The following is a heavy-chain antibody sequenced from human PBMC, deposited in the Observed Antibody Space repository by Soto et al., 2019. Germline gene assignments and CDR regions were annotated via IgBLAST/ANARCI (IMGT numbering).Heavy chain of an antibody. CDR1: GYTFNNYG. V-gene: IGHV1-18*01. CDR2: ISVYNGNK. J-gene: IGHJ6*02. D-gene: IGHD3-10*01. CDR3: ARVAITLIRGLKVDFYRMDV. Sequence: GASVKVSCKASGYTFNNYGITWVRQAPGQGLEWLGWISVYNGNKNYAKKVQGRVSMTADTSTSTAHMELRSLQSDDTAVYFCARVAITLIRGLKVDFYRMDVWG.